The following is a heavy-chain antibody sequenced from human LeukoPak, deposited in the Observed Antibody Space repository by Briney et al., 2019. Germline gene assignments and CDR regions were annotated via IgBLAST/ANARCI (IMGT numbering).Heavy chain of an antibody. V-gene: IGHV3-74*01. Sequence: GGSLRLSCAASGFTFSSYWMSWVRQAPGKGLVWVSHINGDGSSTSYADSVKGRFTISRDNAKNTLYLQMSSLRAEDTAVYYCARNHSYYGMDVWGQGTTVTVSS. CDR3: ARNHSYYGMDV. CDR2: INGDGSST. CDR1: GFTFSSYW. J-gene: IGHJ6*02.